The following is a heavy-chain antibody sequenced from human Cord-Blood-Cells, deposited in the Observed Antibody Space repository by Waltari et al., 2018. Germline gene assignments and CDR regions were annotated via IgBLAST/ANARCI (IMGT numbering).Heavy chain of an antibody. V-gene: IGHV1-2*02. J-gene: IGHJ4*02. CDR1: GYTFTGYY. CDR2: SKQKRGST. D-gene: IGHD3-9*01. CDR3: ARGLRAFDWLAY. Sequence: QVQLVQSGAEVKKPGASVKVSCKASGYTFTGYYMHWVRQAPGQGLEWMGWSKQKRGSTNHGQRFEGRVTMTRAPPSRTAYMELRRLRSDATAVYFCARGLRAFDWLAYWGPGTLLTVSS.